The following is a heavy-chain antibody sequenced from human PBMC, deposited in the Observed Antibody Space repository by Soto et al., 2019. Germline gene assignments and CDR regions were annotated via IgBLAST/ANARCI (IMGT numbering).Heavy chain of an antibody. D-gene: IGHD3-10*01. Sequence: EVQLLESGGGLVQPGGSLRLSCAASGFTFSSYAMSWVRQAPGKGLEWVSAISGSGGSTYYADSVKGRFTISRDNSKNTLYLQMNSLRAEDTAVYYCAKGRITMVRGVGESFDYWGQLTLVTVSS. V-gene: IGHV3-23*01. CDR2: ISGSGGST. CDR3: AKGRITMVRGVGESFDY. CDR1: GFTFSSYA. J-gene: IGHJ4*02.